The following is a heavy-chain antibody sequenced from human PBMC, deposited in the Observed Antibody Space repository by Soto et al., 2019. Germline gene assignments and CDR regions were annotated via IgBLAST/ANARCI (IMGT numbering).Heavy chain of an antibody. CDR2: INPGNGNT. CDR1: GYTFTSYA. CDR3: ARGASSVTTFYFDL. Sequence: ASVKVSCKASGYTFTSYAMHWVRQAPGQSLEWMGWINPGNGNTRHSQKFQGRVTITRDTSASTAYMELSSLRSEDTAVYYCARGASSVTTFYFDLWGRGTLVTV. D-gene: IGHD4-17*01. V-gene: IGHV1-3*01. J-gene: IGHJ2*01.